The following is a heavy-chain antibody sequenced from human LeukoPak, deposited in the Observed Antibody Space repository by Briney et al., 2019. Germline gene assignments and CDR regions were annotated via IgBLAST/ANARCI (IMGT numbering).Heavy chain of an antibody. V-gene: IGHV1-69*06. CDR2: IIPIFGTA. CDR1: GGTFSSYA. Sequence: SVKVSCKASGGTFSSYAISWVRQAPGQGLEWMGGIIPIFGTANYAQKFQGRVTITADKSTSTAYMELSSLRSEDTAVYYCARVRDGYNDAYDVWGQGTMVTVPS. CDR3: ARVRDGYNDAYDV. D-gene: IGHD5-24*01. J-gene: IGHJ3*01.